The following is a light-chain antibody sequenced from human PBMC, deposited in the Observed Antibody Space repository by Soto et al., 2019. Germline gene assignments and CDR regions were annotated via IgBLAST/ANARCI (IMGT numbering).Light chain of an antibody. CDR1: QSLVHSDGITY. J-gene: IGKJ2*01. CDR3: MQGTHWLYT. CDR2: KVS. V-gene: IGKV2-30*02. Sequence: DVVMTQSPLSLPVTLGQPASISCRSSQSLVHSDGITYLNWFQQRPGQSPRRLIYKVSNRDSGVPDRFSGSGSGTDFTLKISRVEAEDLGVYYCMQGTHWLYTFGQGTKLEI.